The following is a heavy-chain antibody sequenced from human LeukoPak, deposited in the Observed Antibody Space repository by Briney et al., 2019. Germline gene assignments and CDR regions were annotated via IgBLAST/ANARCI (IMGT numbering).Heavy chain of an antibody. V-gene: IGHV4-4*07. CDR3: ARDESKYSSGWHWFDP. CDR2: IYTSGST. CDR1: GGSISSYY. D-gene: IGHD6-19*01. J-gene: IGHJ5*02. Sequence: SETLSLTCTVSGGSISSYYWSWIRQPAGKGLEWIGRIYTSGSTNYNPSLKSRVTISVDKSKNQFSLKLSSVTAADTAVYYCARDESKYSSGWHWFDPWGQGTLVTVSS.